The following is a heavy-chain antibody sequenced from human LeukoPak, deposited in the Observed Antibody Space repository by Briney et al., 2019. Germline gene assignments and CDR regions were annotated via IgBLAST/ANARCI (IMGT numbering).Heavy chain of an antibody. D-gene: IGHD5-24*01. V-gene: IGHV3-33*01. CDR3: ARDGDGYNYGPESPAPIDY. CDR1: GFTFSSYG. Sequence: GGSLRLSCAASGFTFSSYGMHWVRQAPGKGLEWVAVIWYDGSNKYYADSVKGRFTISRDNSKNTLYLQMNSLRAEDTAVYYCARDGDGYNYGPESPAPIDYWGQGTLVTVSS. J-gene: IGHJ4*02. CDR2: IWYDGSNK.